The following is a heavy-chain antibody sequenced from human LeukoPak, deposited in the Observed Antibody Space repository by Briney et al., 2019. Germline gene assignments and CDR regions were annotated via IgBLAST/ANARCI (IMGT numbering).Heavy chain of an antibody. D-gene: IGHD3-22*01. CDR3: ARDLVVRDYYDSSGYRFDY. CDR1: GYTFTGYY. Sequence: ASVKVSCKASGYTFTGYYLHWVRQAPGQGLEWMGWINPNSGGTNYAQKFQGRVTITADKSTSTAYMELSSLRSEDTAVYYCARDLVVRDYYDSSGYRFDYWGQGTLVTVSS. V-gene: IGHV1-2*02. J-gene: IGHJ4*02. CDR2: INPNSGGT.